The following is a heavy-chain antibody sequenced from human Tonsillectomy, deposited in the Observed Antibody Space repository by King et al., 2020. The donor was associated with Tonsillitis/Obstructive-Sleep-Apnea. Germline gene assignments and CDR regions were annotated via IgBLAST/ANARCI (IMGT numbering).Heavy chain of an antibody. V-gene: IGHV4-59*08. CDR1: GGSIRNYY. J-gene: IGHJ4*02. CDR2: ISYSGNT. Sequence: QLQESGPGLVKPSETLSLTCTVSGGSIRNYYWTWIRQPPGKGLEWIAYISYSGNTNYNPSLRSRVTISVDTSTNQLSLRLSSVTAADTAVYYCAGHRKLDYWGQGTLVTVSS. CDR3: AGHRKLDY.